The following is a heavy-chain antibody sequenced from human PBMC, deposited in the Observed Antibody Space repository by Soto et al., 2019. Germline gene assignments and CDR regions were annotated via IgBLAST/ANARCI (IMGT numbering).Heavy chain of an antibody. CDR2: IIPIFGTA. Sequence: SVKVSWKASGGTFSSYAISWVRQAPGQGLEWMGGIIPIFGTANYAQKFQGRVTITADESTSTAYMELSSLRSEDTAVYYCARGFGGLGYCSSPSCYNGMDVWGQGTTVTVS. J-gene: IGHJ6*02. D-gene: IGHD2-2*02. CDR3: ARGFGGLGYCSSPSCYNGMDV. V-gene: IGHV1-69*13. CDR1: GGTFSSYA.